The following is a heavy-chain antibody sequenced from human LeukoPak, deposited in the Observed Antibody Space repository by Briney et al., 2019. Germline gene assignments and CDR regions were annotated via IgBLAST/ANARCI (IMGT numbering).Heavy chain of an antibody. J-gene: IGHJ6*03. CDR1: GGSISSSSYY. CDR2: IYYSGST. D-gene: IGHD3-3*01. Sequence: KASETLSLTCTVSGGSISSSSYYWGWIRQPPGKGLEWIGSIYYSGSTYYNPSLKSRVTISVDTSKNQFSLKLSSVTAADTAVYYCARVLHDLYYYYYMDVWGKGTTVTVSS. CDR3: ARVLHDLYYYYYMDV. V-gene: IGHV4-39*07.